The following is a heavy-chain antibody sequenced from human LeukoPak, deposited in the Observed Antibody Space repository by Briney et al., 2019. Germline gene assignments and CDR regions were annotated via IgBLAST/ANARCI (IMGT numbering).Heavy chain of an antibody. V-gene: IGHV4-34*01. CDR1: GESFSGYY. CDR3: ARGEYSRCWSKVGYFDY. D-gene: IGHD6-13*01. Sequence: SETLSLTRAVYGESFSGYYWSCMPPPPEKGLEWGGELNQRGSTNSNPALKRRVTLSVDKSKNQFSLKKCSATASDTGMCYGARGEYSRCWSKVGYFDYWGQGNLVTVSS. J-gene: IGHJ4*02. CDR2: LNQRGST.